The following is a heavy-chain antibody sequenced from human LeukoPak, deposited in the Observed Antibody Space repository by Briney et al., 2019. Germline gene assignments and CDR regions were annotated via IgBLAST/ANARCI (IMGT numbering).Heavy chain of an antibody. Sequence: GGSLRLSCAASGFTFSSYEMNWVRQAPGWGPQWVSYISSSGDTIYYADSVKGRFTTSRDNAKNSLYLQMNSLRAEDTAIYYCARDVGKSGYGDYWGQGTLVTVSS. CDR2: ISSSGDTI. J-gene: IGHJ4*02. V-gene: IGHV3-48*03. CDR1: GFTFSSYE. CDR3: ARDVGKSGYGDY. D-gene: IGHD5-12*01.